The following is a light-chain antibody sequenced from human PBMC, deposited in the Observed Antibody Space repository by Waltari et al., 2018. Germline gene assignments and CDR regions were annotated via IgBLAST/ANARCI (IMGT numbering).Light chain of an antibody. CDR3: QQYEDVPYT. CDR1: QDISTY. J-gene: IGKJ2*01. CDR2: DVS. V-gene: IGKV1-33*01. Sequence: DIQMTKSPSSLSASVGEKAPITCQASQDISTYLNWYQQKPGKAPKLLIYDVSNLEKGVPSRFSGGGSETDFSFTISSLQSEDIATYYCQQYEDVPYTFGQGTKLMIK.